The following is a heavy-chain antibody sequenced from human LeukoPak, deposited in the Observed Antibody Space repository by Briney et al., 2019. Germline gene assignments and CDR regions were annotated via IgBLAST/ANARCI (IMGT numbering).Heavy chain of an antibody. CDR2: IYNSVNT. V-gene: IGHV4-30-4*01. CDR1: GGSISSGDYY. D-gene: IGHD2-2*03. J-gene: IGHJ4*02. Sequence: SETLSLTCTVSGGSISSGDYYWSWIRQPPGKGLEWIGYIYNSVNTYYNPSLMSRVSISGDTSKNQFSLKLSSVTAADTAVYFCARERNGYCSSRTCEYSFDYWGQGTLVTVSS. CDR3: ARERNGYCSSRTCEYSFDY.